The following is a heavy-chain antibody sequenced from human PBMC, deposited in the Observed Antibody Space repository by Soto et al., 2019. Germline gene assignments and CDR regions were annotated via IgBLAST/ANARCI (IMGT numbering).Heavy chain of an antibody. V-gene: IGHV3-23*01. CDR3: AKGDPHYSDSSGYYSYFDY. Sequence: PGGSLRLSCAASGFTFSSYAMSWVRQAPGKGLEWVSAISGSGGSTYYADSVKGRFTISRDNSKNTLYLQMNSLRAEDTAVYYCAKGDPHYSDSSGYYSYFDYWGQGTLVTVSS. J-gene: IGHJ4*02. D-gene: IGHD3-22*01. CDR1: GFTFSSYA. CDR2: ISGSGGST.